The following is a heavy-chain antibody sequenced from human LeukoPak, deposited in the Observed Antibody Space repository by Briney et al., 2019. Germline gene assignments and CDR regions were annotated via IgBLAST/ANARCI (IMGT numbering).Heavy chain of an antibody. CDR3: ARGDRAVGDALDI. D-gene: IGHD6-13*01. CDR2: IRNKAESYTT. V-gene: IGHV3-72*01. Sequence: PAGSLRLSCAASGFTFSDHYMDWVRQAPGKGLEWFGRIRNKAESYTTEYAASVKGRFTISRDDSKNSLYLQMNSLKTEDTAVYYCARGDRAVGDALDIWGQGTMVTVSS. CDR1: GFTFSDHY. J-gene: IGHJ3*02.